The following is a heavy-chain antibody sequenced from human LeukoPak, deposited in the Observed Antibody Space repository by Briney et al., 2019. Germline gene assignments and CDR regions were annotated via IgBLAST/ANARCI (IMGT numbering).Heavy chain of an antibody. J-gene: IGHJ4*02. CDR3: AKFDRTATYFDS. D-gene: IGHD2-21*02. V-gene: IGHV3-23*01. Sequence: GGSLRLSCAASGFTFTSYALSWVRQAPGKGLEWVSAISAGGGSTYDADSVKGRFTISSDNSKNTVYLQMTSLRVDDTAVYYCAKFDRTATYFDSWGQGALVTISS. CDR1: GFTFTSYA. CDR2: ISAGGGST.